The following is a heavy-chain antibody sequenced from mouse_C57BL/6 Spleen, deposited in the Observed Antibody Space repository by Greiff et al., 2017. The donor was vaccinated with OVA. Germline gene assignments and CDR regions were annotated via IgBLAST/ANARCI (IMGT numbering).Heavy chain of an antibody. CDR3: ARRGPAQAPFAY. CDR1: GFSLTSYG. J-gene: IGHJ3*01. CDR2: IWSDGST. Sequence: VKLEESGPGLVAPSQSLSITCTVSGFSLTSYGVHWVRQPPGQGLEWLVVIWSDGSTTYNSALKSSLSISKDNSKSQVFVQMNSLQTDDTAMYYSARRGPAQAPFAYWGQGTLVTVSA. D-gene: IGHD3-2*02. V-gene: IGHV2-6*03.